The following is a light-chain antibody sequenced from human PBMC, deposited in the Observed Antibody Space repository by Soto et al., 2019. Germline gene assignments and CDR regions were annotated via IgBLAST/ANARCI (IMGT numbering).Light chain of an antibody. CDR2: GAS. J-gene: IGKJ1*01. CDR1: QSVSSSY. Sequence: EIVLTQSPGTLFLSPGERATLSCRASQSVSSSYLAWYQQKPGQAPRLLIYGASSRATGIPDRFSGSGSGTDFTLTISRLEPEDFAVYYGQQYGSSAWTFGQGTKVEIK. CDR3: QQYGSSAWT. V-gene: IGKV3-20*01.